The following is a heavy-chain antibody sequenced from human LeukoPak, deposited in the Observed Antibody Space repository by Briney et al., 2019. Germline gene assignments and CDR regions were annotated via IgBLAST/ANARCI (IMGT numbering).Heavy chain of an antibody. Sequence: SETLSLTCTVSGGSISGYFWSWIRQPAGKGLEWIGRIYSSGSNNYNPSLKSRVTMSLDTSKNHLSLNLSSVTAADTAVYYCASEPTSGREPTSGRPLDYWGQGTLVTVSS. V-gene: IGHV4-4*07. CDR1: GGSISGYF. D-gene: IGHD5-12*01. CDR3: ASEPTSGREPTSGRPLDY. J-gene: IGHJ4*02. CDR2: IYSSGSN.